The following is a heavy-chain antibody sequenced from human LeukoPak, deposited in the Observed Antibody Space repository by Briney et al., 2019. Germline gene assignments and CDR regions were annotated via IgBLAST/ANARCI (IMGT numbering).Heavy chain of an antibody. Sequence: ASVKVSCKVSGYTLTELSMHWVRQAPGKGLEWKGGFDPEDGETIYAQKFQGRVTMTEDTSTDTAYMELSSLRSEDTAVYYCATDLDLYCSGGSCYSSGFDYWGQGILVTVSS. V-gene: IGHV1-24*01. J-gene: IGHJ4*02. CDR3: ATDLDLYCSGGSCYSSGFDY. CDR1: GYTLTELS. CDR2: FDPEDGET. D-gene: IGHD2-15*01.